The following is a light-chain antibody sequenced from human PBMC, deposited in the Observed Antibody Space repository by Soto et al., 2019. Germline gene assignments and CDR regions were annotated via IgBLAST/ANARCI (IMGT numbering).Light chain of an antibody. J-gene: IGKJ4*01. Sequence: AIRMTQSPSSLSASTGDRVTITCRASQGISSYLAWYQQKPGKAPKLLIYAASTLQSGVPSRFSGSGSGTDFTLTISCLQSEDCATYYCQQYYSYPQLTFGGGTKVEIK. CDR1: QGISSY. CDR2: AAS. V-gene: IGKV1-8*01. CDR3: QQYYSYPQLT.